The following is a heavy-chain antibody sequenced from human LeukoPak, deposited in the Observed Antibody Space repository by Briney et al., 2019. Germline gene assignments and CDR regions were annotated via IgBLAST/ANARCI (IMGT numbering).Heavy chain of an antibody. CDR3: ARARDITVAGTWGNNWFDP. J-gene: IGHJ5*02. V-gene: IGHV4-59*07. CDR1: GGFMRNFY. CDR2: IHYRGST. D-gene: IGHD6-19*01. Sequence: DTLSLTCSVSGGFMRNFYWRWMRRSPGKGLVWIGYIHYRGSTNYTPSLKSRVTISVATSNSQFSLKLSSVTAADTAIYYCARARDITVAGTWGNNWFDPWGQGTLVAVSS.